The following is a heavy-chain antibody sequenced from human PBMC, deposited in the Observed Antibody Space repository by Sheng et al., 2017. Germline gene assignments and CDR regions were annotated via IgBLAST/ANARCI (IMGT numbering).Heavy chain of an antibody. V-gene: IGHV1-69*04. J-gene: IGHJ6*03. D-gene: IGHD6-19*01. CDR1: GGTFSSYA. CDR2: IIPILGIA. Sequence: QVQLVQSGAEVKKPGSSVKVSCKASGGTFSSYAISWVRQAPGQGLEWMGGIIPILGIANYAQKFQGRVTITADKSTSTAYMELSSLRSEDTAVYYCARNNRAVAGPNYYYYMDVWGQRDHGHRLL. CDR3: ARNNRAVAGPNYYYYMDV.